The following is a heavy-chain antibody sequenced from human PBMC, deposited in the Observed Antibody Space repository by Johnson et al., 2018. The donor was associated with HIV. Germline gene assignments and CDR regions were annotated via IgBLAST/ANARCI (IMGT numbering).Heavy chain of an antibody. CDR3: AKGFFELDDAFDI. CDR1: GFTFSSYG. V-gene: IGHV3-NL1*01. CDR2: IYSGGST. J-gene: IGHJ3*02. D-gene: IGHD3/OR15-3a*01. Sequence: QVQLVESGGGVVQPGRSLRLSCAASGFTFSSYGMHWVRQAPGKGLEWVSVIYSGGSTYYADSVKGRFTISRDNSKNTLYLQMNSLRAEDTAVYYCAKGFFELDDAFDIWGQGTMVTVSS.